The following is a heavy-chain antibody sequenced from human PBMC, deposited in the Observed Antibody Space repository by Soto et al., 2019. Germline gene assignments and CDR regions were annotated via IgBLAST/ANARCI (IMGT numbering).Heavy chain of an antibody. D-gene: IGHD5-12*01. Sequence: ASVKVSCKASGYTFTGYYMHWVRQAPGQGLEWMGWINPNSGGTKYAQKFQGWVTMTRDTSISTAYMELSRLRSDDTAVYYCARGHGYSCYDLIEPGPFDYWGQGTLVTVSS. V-gene: IGHV1-2*04. CDR2: INPNSGGT. CDR1: GYTFTGYY. J-gene: IGHJ4*02. CDR3: ARGHGYSCYDLIEPGPFDY.